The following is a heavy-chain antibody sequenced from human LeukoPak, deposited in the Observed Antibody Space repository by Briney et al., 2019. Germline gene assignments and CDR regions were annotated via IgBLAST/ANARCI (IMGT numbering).Heavy chain of an antibody. CDR3: ARAIERRVAARRGALFDY. V-gene: IGHV4-59*01. D-gene: IGHD6-6*01. Sequence: SEILSLTCTVSGGSISNNYWSWLRQPPGKGLEWIGYIYYSGSTNYNPSLKSRVTISVDTSKSQFSLKLSSVTAADTAVYYCARAIERRVAARRGALFDYWGQGALVTVSS. CDR2: IYYSGST. CDR1: GGSISNNY. J-gene: IGHJ4*02.